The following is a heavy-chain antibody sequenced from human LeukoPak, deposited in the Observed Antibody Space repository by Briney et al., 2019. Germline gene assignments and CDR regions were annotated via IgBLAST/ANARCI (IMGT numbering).Heavy chain of an antibody. CDR1: GGSISSGDYS. Sequence: PSQTLSLTCTVSGGSISSGDYSWSWIRQPPGKGLEWIGYIYYSGSTYYNPSLKSRVTISVDTSKNQFSLKLSSVTAADTAVYYCARDAVARGYYDFWSGYYGRYGMDAWGQGTTVTVSS. V-gene: IGHV4-30-4*01. D-gene: IGHD3-3*01. J-gene: IGHJ6*02. CDR3: ARDAVARGYYDFWSGYYGRYGMDA. CDR2: IYYSGST.